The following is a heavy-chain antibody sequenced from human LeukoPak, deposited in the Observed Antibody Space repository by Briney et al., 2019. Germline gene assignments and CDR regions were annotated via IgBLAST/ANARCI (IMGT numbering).Heavy chain of an antibody. D-gene: IGHD1-26*01. V-gene: IGHV4-59*02. J-gene: IGHJ4*02. CDR3: AQSVGAISSLDY. CDR2: IYYTGST. Sequence: SETLSLTCTISGGSVSDYYWSWIRQSPGKGLEWIGYIYYTGSTTYNPSLKSRVTISADTSKNQFSLKLSSVTAADTAVYYCAQSVGAISSLDYWGQGTLVTVSS. CDR1: GGSVSDYY.